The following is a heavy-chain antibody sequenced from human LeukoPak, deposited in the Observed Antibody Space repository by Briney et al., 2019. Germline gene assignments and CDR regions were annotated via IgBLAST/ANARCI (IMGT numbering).Heavy chain of an antibody. CDR3: ARGVVVYWYFDY. V-gene: IGHV3-48*04. J-gene: IGHJ4*02. D-gene: IGHD3-22*01. CDR1: GFPFNGYS. Sequence: GGSLRLSCAASGFPFNGYSLNWVRQAPGKGLEWVSYISSGSGTIYYADSVKGRFTISRDNAKNSLYLQMNSLRAEDTAVYYCARGVVVYWYFDYWGQGTLVTVSS. CDR2: ISSGSGTI.